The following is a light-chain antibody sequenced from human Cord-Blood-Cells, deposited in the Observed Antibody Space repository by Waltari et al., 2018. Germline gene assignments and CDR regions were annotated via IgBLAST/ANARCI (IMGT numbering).Light chain of an antibody. CDR2: GVS. CDR3: QQYNNWPPWT. CDR1: QSVSSN. V-gene: IGKV3-15*01. Sequence: EIVMTQSPATLSVSPGERATLSCRASQSVSSNLAWYQQKPGQAPRLLIYGVSTRATGIPARFSGSVSGTEFTLTISSLQSEDFAVYYCQQYNNWPPWTFGQGTKVEIK. J-gene: IGKJ1*01.